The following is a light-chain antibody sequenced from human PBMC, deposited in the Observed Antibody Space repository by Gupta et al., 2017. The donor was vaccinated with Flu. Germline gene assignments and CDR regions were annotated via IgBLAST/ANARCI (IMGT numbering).Light chain of an antibody. Sequence: QSVLTQPPSVSGAPGQRLNIPCNGDSANIGTVFDVHWYRQFPGMAPRLLIYGNTLRPSGVSDRFSASRSGSAASLAISGLQTGDEADYFCQSYDGSHFVFGTGTKVTVL. CDR3: QSYDGSHFV. CDR1: SANIGTVFD. CDR2: GNT. J-gene: IGLJ1*01. V-gene: IGLV1-40*02.